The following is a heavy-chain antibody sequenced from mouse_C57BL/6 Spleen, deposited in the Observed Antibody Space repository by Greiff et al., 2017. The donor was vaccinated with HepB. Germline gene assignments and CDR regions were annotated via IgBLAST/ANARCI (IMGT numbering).Heavy chain of an antibody. CDR3: ARYYGSSYWYFDV. Sequence: QVQLQQSGAELAKPGASVKLSCKASGYTFTSYWMHWVKQRPGQGLEWIGYINPSSGYTKYNQKFKDKATLTADKSSSTAYMQLSSMTYEDSAVYYCARYYGSSYWYFDVWGTGTTVTVSS. V-gene: IGHV1-7*01. J-gene: IGHJ1*03. CDR2: INPSSGYT. CDR1: GYTFTSYW. D-gene: IGHD1-1*01.